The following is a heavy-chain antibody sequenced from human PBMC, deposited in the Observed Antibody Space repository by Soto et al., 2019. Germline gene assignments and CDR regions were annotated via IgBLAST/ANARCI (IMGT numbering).Heavy chain of an antibody. Sequence: QVQLVQSGAEVKKPGASVKVSCKASGYTFTSYGISWVRQAPGQGLERMGWIIAYNGNTNYAQKLQGRVTMTTDTSTSTADMELRSLRSDDTAVDYCARAGLYQLRGDYWGQGTLVTVSS. CDR1: GYTFTSYG. CDR2: IIAYNGNT. V-gene: IGHV1-18*01. D-gene: IGHD2-2*01. J-gene: IGHJ4*02. CDR3: ARAGLYQLRGDY.